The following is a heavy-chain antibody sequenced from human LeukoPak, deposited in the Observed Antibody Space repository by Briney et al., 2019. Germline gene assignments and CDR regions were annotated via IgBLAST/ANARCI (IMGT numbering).Heavy chain of an antibody. CDR3: ARRSTYGSGTNYLFDY. V-gene: IGHV3-15*01. Sequence: GGSLRLSCAASGFTFSNAWMSWVRQAPGKGLEWVGRIKSKTDGGTTDYAAPVKGRFTISRDDSKNTLYLQMNSLRAEDTAVYYCARRSTYGSGTNYLFDYWGQGTLVTVSS. J-gene: IGHJ4*02. CDR2: IKSKTDGGTT. CDR1: GFTFSNAW. D-gene: IGHD3-10*01.